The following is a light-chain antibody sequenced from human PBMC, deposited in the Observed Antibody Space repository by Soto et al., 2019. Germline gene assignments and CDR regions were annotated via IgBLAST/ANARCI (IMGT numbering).Light chain of an antibody. Sequence: DIQMTQSPSTLSASVGDRVTITCRASQYISSWLAWYQQKPGKAPKLLIYKASSLESGVPSRFSGSGSGTEFTITISRMQPDDFATYECKQYNSQRTFGQGTKVDIE. CDR2: KAS. V-gene: IGKV1-5*03. CDR1: QYISSW. CDR3: KQYNSQRT. J-gene: IGKJ1*01.